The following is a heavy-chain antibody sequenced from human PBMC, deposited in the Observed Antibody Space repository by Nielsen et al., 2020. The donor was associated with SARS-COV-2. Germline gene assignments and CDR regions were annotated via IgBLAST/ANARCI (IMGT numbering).Heavy chain of an antibody. CDR1: GYIFTGYY. CDR3: ARDKGTSGWEYFQD. Sequence: ASVKVSCKASGYIFTGYYIHWVRQAPGQGLEWMGRINPNSGGTNYVQKFQGRVTMTRDTSINTVYMELSMLRPDDTAVYYCARDKGTSGWEYFQDWGQGTLVTVSS. CDR2: INPNSGGT. V-gene: IGHV1-2*06. D-gene: IGHD6-19*01. J-gene: IGHJ1*01.